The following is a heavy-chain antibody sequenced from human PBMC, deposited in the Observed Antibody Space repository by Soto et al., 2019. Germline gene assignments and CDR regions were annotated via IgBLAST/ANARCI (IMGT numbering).Heavy chain of an antibody. J-gene: IGHJ5*01. CDR1: NVSISIYY. CDR2: IYIYSSGTT. V-gene: IGHV4-4*07. Sequence: CVTRSHTYPVANVSISIYYSILLRHPAGKGLEWIGRIYIYSSGTTNYNPSLKSRVTMSGDTSKNQFSLNLSSVTAADTAVYYCARGPGSYNWFDSWGQGTPVPVA. CDR3: ARGPGSYNWFDS. D-gene: IGHD3-10*01.